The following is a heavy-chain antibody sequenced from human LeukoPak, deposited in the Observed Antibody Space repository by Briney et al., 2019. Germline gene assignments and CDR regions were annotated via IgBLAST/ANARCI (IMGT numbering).Heavy chain of an antibody. D-gene: IGHD4-17*01. CDR2: ISSSSTII. J-gene: IGHJ4*02. Sequence: GGSLRLSCAASGFTFRSFSMNWVRQAPGKRLEWISYISSSSTIIYYADSVKGRFTISRDNAKNSLYLQMNSLRDEDTAVYYCAIDSTTVPYWGQGALVTVSS. CDR3: AIDSTTVPY. CDR1: GFTFRSFS. V-gene: IGHV3-48*02.